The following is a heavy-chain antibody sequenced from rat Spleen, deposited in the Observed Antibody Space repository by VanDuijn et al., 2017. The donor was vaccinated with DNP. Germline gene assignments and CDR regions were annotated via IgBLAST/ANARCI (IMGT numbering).Heavy chain of an antibody. J-gene: IGHJ2*01. CDR3: AKGPNYGGWSDYFDY. CDR2: ISYDGSST. V-gene: IGHV5-29*01. CDR1: GFIFSNYG. Sequence: EVQVVESGGGLVQPGRSLKLSCAASGFIFSNYGMAWVRQAPTKGLEWVATISYDGSSTYYRDSVKGRFTISRDNAQNTLYLQMNKLGSEDTAIYYCAKGPNYGGWSDYFDYWGQGVMVTVSS. D-gene: IGHD1-11*01.